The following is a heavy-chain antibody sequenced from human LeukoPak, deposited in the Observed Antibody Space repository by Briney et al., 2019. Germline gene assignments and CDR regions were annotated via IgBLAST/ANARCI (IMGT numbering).Heavy chain of an antibody. CDR3: ARLAQIAVAGGAFDI. D-gene: IGHD6-19*01. CDR2: ISSSSSYI. CDR1: GFTVSMHS. Sequence: GQCLRLSWAAAGFTVSMHSINWVRQADGKWLEWVSSISSSSSYIYYADSVKGRFTISRDNAKNSLYLQMNSLRAEDTAVYYCARLAQIAVAGGAFDIWGQGTMVTVSS. V-gene: IGHV3-21*01. J-gene: IGHJ3*02.